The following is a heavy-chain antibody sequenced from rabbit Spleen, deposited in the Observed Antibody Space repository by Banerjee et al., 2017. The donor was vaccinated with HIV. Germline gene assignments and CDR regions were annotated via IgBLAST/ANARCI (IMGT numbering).Heavy chain of an antibody. CDR3: VRDTWNFNL. D-gene: IGHD3-1*01. Sequence: QEQLVESGGGLVQPEGSLTLTCTASGFSFSNYWMCWVRQAPGKGLEWFGYIDPVFGSTYYASWVNGRFTISRHNAQNTLYLQLNSLTAADTATYFCVRDTWNFNLWGPGTLVTVS. CDR2: IDPVFGST. V-gene: IGHV1S47*01. J-gene: IGHJ4*01. CDR1: GFSFSNYW.